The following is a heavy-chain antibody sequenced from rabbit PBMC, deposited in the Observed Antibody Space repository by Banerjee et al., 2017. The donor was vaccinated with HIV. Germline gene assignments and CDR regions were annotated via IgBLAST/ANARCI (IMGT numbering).Heavy chain of an antibody. J-gene: IGHJ3*01. V-gene: IGHV1S45*01. Sequence: QEQLVESGGGLVQPEGSLTLTCTASGFSFSSGYDMCWVRQAPGKGLEWIACIYTSSGSTDYASWAKGRFTISKASSTTVTLQMTSLTAADTATYFCARGGYGGDSGATGLWGQGTLVTVS. CDR1: GFSFSSGYD. D-gene: IGHD3-1*01. CDR3: ARGGYGGDSGATGL. CDR2: IYTSSGST.